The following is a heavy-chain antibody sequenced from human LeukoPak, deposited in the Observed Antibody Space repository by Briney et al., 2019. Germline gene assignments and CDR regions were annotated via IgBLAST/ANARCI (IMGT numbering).Heavy chain of an antibody. CDR2: ISSSSSYI. V-gene: IGHV3-21*01. J-gene: IGHJ4*02. Sequence: GGSLRHSCAASGFTFSSYSMNWVRQAPGKGLEWVSSISSSSSYIYYADSVKGRFTISRDNAKNSLYLQMNSLRAEDTAVYYCAREGVGVDTAMVKDYWGQGTLVTVSS. CDR3: AREGVGVDTAMVKDY. D-gene: IGHD5-18*01. CDR1: GFTFSSYS.